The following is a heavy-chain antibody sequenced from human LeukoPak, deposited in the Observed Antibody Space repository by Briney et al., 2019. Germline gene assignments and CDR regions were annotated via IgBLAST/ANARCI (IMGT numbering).Heavy chain of an antibody. J-gene: IGHJ4*02. V-gene: IGHV3-23*01. CDR3: ARELGVSGSDY. CDR1: GFTFTSYA. CDR2: ISGGGGNT. Sequence: GGSLRLSCAASGFTFTSYAMTWVRQAPGRGLEWVSVISGGGGNTYHADSVKGRFTVSRDNSKNTVYMQMNSLRAEDTAVYYCARELGVSGSDYWGQGTLVTVSS. D-gene: IGHD1-26*01.